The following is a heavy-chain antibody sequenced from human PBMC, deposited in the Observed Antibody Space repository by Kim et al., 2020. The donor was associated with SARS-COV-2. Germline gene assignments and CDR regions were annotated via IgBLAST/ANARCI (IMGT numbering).Heavy chain of an antibody. CDR1: GGSFSGYY. D-gene: IGHD3-10*01. V-gene: IGHV4-34*01. CDR2: INHSGST. Sequence: SETLSLTCAVYGGSFSGYYWSWIRQPPGKGLEWIGEINHSGSTNYNPSLKSRVTISVDTSKNQFSLKLSSVTAADTAVYYCASRAPFVAGPRTQPVGAFDIWGQGTMVTVSS. J-gene: IGHJ3*02. CDR3: ASRAPFVAGPRTQPVGAFDI.